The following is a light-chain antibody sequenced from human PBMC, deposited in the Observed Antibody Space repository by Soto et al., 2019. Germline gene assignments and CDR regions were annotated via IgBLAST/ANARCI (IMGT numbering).Light chain of an antibody. CDR3: QQYNNWLSIT. CDR1: QSVSSN. J-gene: IGKJ1*01. V-gene: IGKV3-15*01. CDR2: GAS. Sequence: EIVLTQSPATLSLSPWERATLSCRASQSVSSNLAWYQQKPGQAPRLLIYGASTRATGIPARFSGSGSGTEFTLTISSLQSEDFAVYYCQQYNNWLSITFGQGTKVDIK.